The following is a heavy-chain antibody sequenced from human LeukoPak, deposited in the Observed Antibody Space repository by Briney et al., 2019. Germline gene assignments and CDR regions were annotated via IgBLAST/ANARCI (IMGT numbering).Heavy chain of an antibody. Sequence: ASVKVSCKVSGYTLTELSMHWVRQAPGKGLEWMGGFDPEDGETIYAQKFQGRVAMTRDTSTSTVYMELSSLRSEDTAVYYCARVAVIAITDYFDYWGQGTLVTVSS. CDR2: FDPEDGET. V-gene: IGHV1-24*01. J-gene: IGHJ4*02. CDR1: GYTLTELS. D-gene: IGHD2-21*01. CDR3: ARVAVIAITDYFDY.